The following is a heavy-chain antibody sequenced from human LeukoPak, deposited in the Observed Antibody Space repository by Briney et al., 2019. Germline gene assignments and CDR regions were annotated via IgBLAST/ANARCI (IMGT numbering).Heavy chain of an antibody. CDR1: GGSISSGGYS. V-gene: IGHV4-61*08. CDR3: ARSADDYDSSGYPY. Sequence: PSETLSLTCAVSGGSISSGGYSWSWIRQPPGKGLEWIGYIYYSGSTNYNPSLKSRVTISVDTSKNQFSLKLSSVTAADTAVYYCARSADDYDSSGYPYWGQGTLVTVSS. D-gene: IGHD3-22*01. CDR2: IYYSGST. J-gene: IGHJ4*02.